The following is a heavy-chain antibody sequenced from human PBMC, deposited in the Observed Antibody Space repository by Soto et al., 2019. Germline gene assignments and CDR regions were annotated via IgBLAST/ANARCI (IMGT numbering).Heavy chain of an antibody. J-gene: IGHJ4*02. CDR3: ARASRYGDSPYFDY. CDR1: SGSISTYY. CDR2: IYYSGST. D-gene: IGHD4-17*01. Sequence: SETLSLTCTVSSGSISTYYWSWIRQPPGKGLEWIGYIYYSGSTNYNPSLKSRVTISVDTSKNQFSLKLSSVTAADTAVYYCARASRYGDSPYFDYWGQGTLVTVSS. V-gene: IGHV4-59*01.